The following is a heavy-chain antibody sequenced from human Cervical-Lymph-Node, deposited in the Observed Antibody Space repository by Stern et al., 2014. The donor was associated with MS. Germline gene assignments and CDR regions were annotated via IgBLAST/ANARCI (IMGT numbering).Heavy chain of an antibody. CDR1: GFTFSSYG. J-gene: IGHJ4*02. D-gene: IGHD6-19*01. CDR3: AKDNPLYSSGWTFDY. CDR2: ISYDGSNK. Sequence: VQLLESGGGVVQPGRSLRLSCAASGFTFSSYGMHWVRQAPGKGLEWVAVISYDGSNKYYADSVKGRFTISRDNSKNTLYLQMNSLRAEDTAVYYCAKDNPLYSSGWTFDYWGQGTLVTVSS. V-gene: IGHV3-30*18.